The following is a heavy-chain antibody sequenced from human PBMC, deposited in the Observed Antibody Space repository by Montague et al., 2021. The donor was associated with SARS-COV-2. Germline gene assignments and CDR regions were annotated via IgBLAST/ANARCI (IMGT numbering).Heavy chain of an antibody. Sequence: SETLSLTCSVSSGSIISSGYYWGWIRQPPGKELEWIGNIYYSGTTYYNSSLPSRGTISVDTSKNHLSLRLSSMTAADTAVYFCARGMIRGVTTPFDYWGQGSQVTVSS. CDR2: IYYSGTT. V-gene: IGHV4-39*02. CDR1: SGSIISSGYY. D-gene: IGHD3-10*01. J-gene: IGHJ4*02. CDR3: ARGMIRGVTTPFDY.